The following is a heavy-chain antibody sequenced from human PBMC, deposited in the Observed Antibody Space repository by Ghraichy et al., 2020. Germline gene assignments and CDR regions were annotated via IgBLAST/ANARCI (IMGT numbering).Heavy chain of an antibody. CDR3: ARDTRYHGTYSNY. CDR1: GFSVSSNY. Sequence: LSLTCAASGFSVSSNYMNWVRQAPGKGLEWVSVIYIGGSTDYADSVRGRFTISRDNSKNTVYLQMNSLRADDTGVYYCARDTRYHGTYSNYWGQGTLVTVSS. CDR2: IYIGGST. V-gene: IGHV3-53*01. D-gene: IGHD1-26*01. J-gene: IGHJ4*02.